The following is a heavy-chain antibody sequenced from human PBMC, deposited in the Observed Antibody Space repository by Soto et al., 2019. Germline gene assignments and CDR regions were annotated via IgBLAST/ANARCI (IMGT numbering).Heavy chain of an antibody. Sequence: PGGSVRLSCAASGFTFSSYSMNWVRQAPGKGLEWVSSISSSSSYIYYADSVKGRFTISRDNAKNSLYLQMNSLRAEDTAVYYCARDPASGELLLLPATFDYWGQGTLVTVSS. CDR3: ARDPASGELLLLPATFDY. D-gene: IGHD3-10*01. CDR1: GFTFSSYS. J-gene: IGHJ4*02. V-gene: IGHV3-21*01. CDR2: ISSSSSYI.